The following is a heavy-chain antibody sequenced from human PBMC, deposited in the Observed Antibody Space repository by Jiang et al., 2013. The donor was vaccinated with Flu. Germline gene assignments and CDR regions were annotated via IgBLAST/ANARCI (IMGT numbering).Heavy chain of an antibody. Sequence: GPGLVKPSQTLSLTCTVSGGSISSGSYYWSWIRQPAGKGLEWIGRIYTSGSTNYNPSLKSRVTISVDTSKNQFSLKLSSVTAADTAVYYCNSGYDGWGALGDYWGQGTLVTVSS. CDR3: NSGYDGWGALGDY. CDR1: GGSISSGSYY. V-gene: IGHV4-61*02. CDR2: IYTSGST. J-gene: IGHJ4*02. D-gene: IGHD5-12*01.